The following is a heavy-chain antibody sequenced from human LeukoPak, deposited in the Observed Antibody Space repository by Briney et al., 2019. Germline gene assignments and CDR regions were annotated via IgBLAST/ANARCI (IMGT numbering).Heavy chain of an antibody. J-gene: IGHJ4*02. V-gene: IGHV3-53*01. CDR2: IYGGGST. D-gene: IGHD6-19*01. CDR3: ASWPGGWYGEDS. CDR1: GFSFSSYA. Sequence: GSLRLSCAASGFSFSSYAMSWVRQAPGKGLERVSVIYGGGSTYYADSVRGRFTISRDTFTNTVNLQMNSLRVEDTAVYYCASWPGGWYGEDSWGQGTLVTVSS.